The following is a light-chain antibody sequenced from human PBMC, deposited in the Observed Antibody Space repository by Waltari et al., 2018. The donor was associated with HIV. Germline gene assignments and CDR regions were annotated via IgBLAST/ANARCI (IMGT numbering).Light chain of an antibody. CDR3: HAWDSTTVL. CDR1: KLESTY. V-gene: IGLV3-1*01. J-gene: IGLJ2*01. Sequence: YELTQSPSVSVSPGQTAIITCSGNKLESTYVCWYQQKPGQSPVLLLYQDTKRPSGIPERFSGSKSGNTATLTISGTQALDEADYYCHAWDSTTVLFGGGTELTVL. CDR2: QDT.